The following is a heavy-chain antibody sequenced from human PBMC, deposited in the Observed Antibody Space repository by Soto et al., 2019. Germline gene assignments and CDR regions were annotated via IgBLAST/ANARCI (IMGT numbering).Heavy chain of an antibody. V-gene: IGHV3-23*01. D-gene: IGHD3-16*01. CDR3: AKALRFTFTTGYYMDV. CDR1: GFTVSSYA. J-gene: IGHJ6*03. CDR2: ISGSGST. Sequence: EVQLLESGGGLVQPGGSLRLSCAASGFTVSSYAMSWVRQAPGKGLEWVSVISGSGSTYSADSVRGRFTISRDSSKNTLYLQMNSLRAEDTAEYYCAKALRFTFTTGYYMDVWGRGTTVTVSS.